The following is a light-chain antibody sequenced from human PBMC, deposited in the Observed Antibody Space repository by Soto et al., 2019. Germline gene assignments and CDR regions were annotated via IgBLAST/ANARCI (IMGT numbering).Light chain of an antibody. CDR2: DAS. Sequence: EILFTQSPATLSLSPGERATLSCRASQNVNNYLAWYQHKPGQAPRLLIYDASNRATGIPARFSGSGSGTDFTLTISSLEPEDFVVYYCQQRSNWPRTFGQGTKVDIK. J-gene: IGKJ1*01. CDR3: QQRSNWPRT. CDR1: QNVNNY. V-gene: IGKV3-11*01.